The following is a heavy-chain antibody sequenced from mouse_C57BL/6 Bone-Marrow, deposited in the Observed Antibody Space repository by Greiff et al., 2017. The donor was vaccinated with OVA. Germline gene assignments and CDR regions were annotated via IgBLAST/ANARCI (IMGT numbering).Heavy chain of an antibody. CDR2: IAPETGGT. V-gene: IGHV1-15*01. J-gene: IGHJ2*01. CDR1: GYTFTDYE. Sequence: VQLQQSGAELVRPGASVTLSCKASGYTFTDYEMHWVKQTPVHGLEWIGAIAPETGGTAYNQKFKGKAILTADKSSSTAYMELRSLTSEDSAVYYCTRERLLTIDYWGQGTTLTVSS. D-gene: IGHD1-1*01. CDR3: TRERLLTIDY.